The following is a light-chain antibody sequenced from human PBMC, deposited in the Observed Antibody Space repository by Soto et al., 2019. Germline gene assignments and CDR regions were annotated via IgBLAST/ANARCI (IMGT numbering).Light chain of an antibody. Sequence: EIVLTQSPDTLSLSPGERATLSCRASQSVRSNLAWYQQKPGQAPRLLIYGASTRATGIPARFSGSGSGTDFTLTISRLEPEDFAVYYCQQYGSSPWTFGQGTKVDIK. J-gene: IGKJ1*01. CDR1: QSVRSN. CDR3: QQYGSSPWT. V-gene: IGKV3-20*01. CDR2: GAS.